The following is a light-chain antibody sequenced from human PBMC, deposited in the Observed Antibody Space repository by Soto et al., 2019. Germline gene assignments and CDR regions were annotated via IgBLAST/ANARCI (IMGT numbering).Light chain of an antibody. Sequence: ETALTQSPDTLSLSPGETATLSCRASQTFSSTYLAWYQQKPGHPPRLLIYSASTRATGIPDRFSGSGSGTEYTLTISRLEPEDFAVYYCQQYGSSPLTFGGGTRVEIK. V-gene: IGKV3-20*01. CDR2: SAS. CDR1: QTFSSTY. J-gene: IGKJ4*01. CDR3: QQYGSSPLT.